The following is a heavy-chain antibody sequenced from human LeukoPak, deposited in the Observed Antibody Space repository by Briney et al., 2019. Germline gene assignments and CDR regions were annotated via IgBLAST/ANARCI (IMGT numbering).Heavy chain of an antibody. J-gene: IGHJ5*02. CDR1: GFTFSSYW. V-gene: IGHV3-7*01. CDR3: AGRSGGTYNWFDP. Sequence: GGSLRLSCAASGFTFSSYWRAWVRQAPGKGLEWVANIKQDGSEKYYVDSVKGRFTISRDNAKNSLYLQMNSLRAEDTAVYYCAGRSGGTYNWFDPWGQGTLVTVSS. D-gene: IGHD2-15*01. CDR2: IKQDGSEK.